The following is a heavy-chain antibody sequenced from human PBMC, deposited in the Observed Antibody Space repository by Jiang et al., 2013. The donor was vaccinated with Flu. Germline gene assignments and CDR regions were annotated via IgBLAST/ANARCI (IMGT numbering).Heavy chain of an antibody. V-gene: IGHV7-4-1*02. Sequence: QSGSELKRPGASVKVSCKTSGYSFTNYGINWVRQAPGQGLEWMGWINTNTGNARFAQDFTGRLVLSFNTSVGTAYLQINSLKVEDTGIYYCARDASPFFGPTPVDCWGQGTLLTVSS. D-gene: IGHD2-15*01. CDR3: ARDASPFFGPTPVDC. CDR1: GYSFTNYG. CDR2: INTNTGNA. J-gene: IGHJ4*02.